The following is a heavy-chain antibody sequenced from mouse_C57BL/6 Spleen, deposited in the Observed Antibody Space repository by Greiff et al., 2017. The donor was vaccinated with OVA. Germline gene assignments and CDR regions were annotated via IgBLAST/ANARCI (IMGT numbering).Heavy chain of an antibody. Sequence: QVQLQQSGAELVRPGASVTLSCKASGYTFTDYEMHWVKQTPVHGLEWIGALDPETGGTASNPKFKGKAILTADQSYSTAYMELRSRTSDDSAVYYCTRWGNYVGDYWGQGTSVTVSS. CDR2: LDPETGGT. CDR1: GYTFTDYE. J-gene: IGHJ4*01. D-gene: IGHD2-1*01. CDR3: TRWGNYVGDY. V-gene: IGHV1-15*01.